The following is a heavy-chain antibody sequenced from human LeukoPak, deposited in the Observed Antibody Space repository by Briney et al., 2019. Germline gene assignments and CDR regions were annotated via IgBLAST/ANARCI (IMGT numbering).Heavy chain of an antibody. CDR1: GFTFSSYS. D-gene: IGHD3-3*01. CDR2: ISSSSSTI. V-gene: IGHV3-48*01. J-gene: IGHJ3*02. CDR3: ARGFWSGYYLDAFDI. Sequence: PGGSLRLSXAASGFTFSSYSMNWVRQAPGKGLEWVSYISSSSSTIYYADSVKGRFTISRDNARNSLYLQMNSLRAEDTAVYYCARGFWSGYYLDAFDIWGQGTMVTVSS.